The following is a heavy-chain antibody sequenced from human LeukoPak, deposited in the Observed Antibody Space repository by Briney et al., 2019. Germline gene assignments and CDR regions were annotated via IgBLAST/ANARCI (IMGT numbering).Heavy chain of an antibody. CDR3: ARGVYGSSAIFGY. V-gene: IGHV4-34*01. D-gene: IGHD6-19*01. J-gene: IGHJ4*02. CDR2: INHSGST. Sequence: PSETLSLTCAVYGGSFSGYYWSWIRQPPGKGLERIGEINHSGSTNYNPSLKSRVTISVDTSKNQFSLKLSSVTAADTAVYYCARGVYGSSAIFGYWGQGTLVTVSS. CDR1: GGSFSGYY.